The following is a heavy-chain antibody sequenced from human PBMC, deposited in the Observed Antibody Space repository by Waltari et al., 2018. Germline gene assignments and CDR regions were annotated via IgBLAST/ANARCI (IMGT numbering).Heavy chain of an antibody. Sequence: VQLVQSGAEVKKPGESLKISCKGSGYSFTSYWIGWVRQMPGKGLEWMGGINPNSGGTNYAQKFQGWVTMTRDTSISTAYMELSRLRSDDTAVYYCARGNYDFWSKDWFDPWGQGTLVTVSS. J-gene: IGHJ5*02. CDR2: INPNSGGT. CDR3: ARGNYDFWSKDWFDP. V-gene: IGHV1-2*04. CDR1: GYSFTSYW. D-gene: IGHD3-3*01.